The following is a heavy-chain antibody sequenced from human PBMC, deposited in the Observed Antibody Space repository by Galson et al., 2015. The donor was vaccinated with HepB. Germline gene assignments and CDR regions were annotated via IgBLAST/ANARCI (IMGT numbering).Heavy chain of an antibody. CDR3: ARPRDGYNDYFDY. V-gene: IGHV3-23*01. D-gene: IGHD5-24*01. CDR2: ISDSGYNT. Sequence: SLRLSCAVSGFTFRSFGMYWVRQAPGKGLEFVSGISDSGYNTYYADFVKGRFTISRDNSKNTLYLQMNSLRAEDTAVYYCARPRDGYNDYFDYCGQGTLVTVSS. J-gene: IGHJ4*02. CDR1: GFTFRSFG.